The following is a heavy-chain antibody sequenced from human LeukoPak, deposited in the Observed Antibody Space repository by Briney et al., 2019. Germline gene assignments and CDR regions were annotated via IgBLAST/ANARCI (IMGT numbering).Heavy chain of an antibody. J-gene: IGHJ3*02. Sequence: KPSETLSLTCTVSGGSISSYYWSWIRQPPGKGLEWIGYIYYSGSTNYNPSLKSRVTISGDTSKNQFPLKLSSVTAADTAVYYCARDLLDDYGDGGSAFDIWGQGTMVTVSS. D-gene: IGHD4-17*01. CDR3: ARDLLDDYGDGGSAFDI. V-gene: IGHV4-59*01. CDR2: IYYSGST. CDR1: GGSISSYY.